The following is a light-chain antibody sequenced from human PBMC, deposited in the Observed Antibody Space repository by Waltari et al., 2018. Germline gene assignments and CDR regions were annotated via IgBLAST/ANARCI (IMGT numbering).Light chain of an antibody. V-gene: IGLV1-51*02. CDR3: GTWDSSLSGAV. J-gene: IGLJ7*01. CDR2: EDS. CDR1: HSNIGNNY. Sequence: QSVLTQPPSVSAAPGQRVTISCSGGHSNIGNNYVSWYRQFPGTAPKLLIYEDSERPSVGPGRFSGSKSGTSATLDITGLQAGDEADYYCGTWDSSLSGAVFGGGTHLTVL.